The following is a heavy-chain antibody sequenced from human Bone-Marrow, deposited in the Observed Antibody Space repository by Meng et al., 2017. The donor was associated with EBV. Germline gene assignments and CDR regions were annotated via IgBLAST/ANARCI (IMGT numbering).Heavy chain of an antibody. CDR1: GGSFSCYY. V-gene: IGHV4-34*01. J-gene: IGHJ4*02. Sequence: QVQLQQWGAGLLTPSETLSLSFDVYGGSFSCYYWSWIRQPPGKGLEWIGEINHSGSTNYNPSIKSRVTISVDTSKNQFSLKLSSVTAADTAVYYCARGPLEWEPRGEDYWGQGTLVTVSS. CDR3: ARGPLEWEPRGEDY. D-gene: IGHD1-26*01. CDR2: INHSGST.